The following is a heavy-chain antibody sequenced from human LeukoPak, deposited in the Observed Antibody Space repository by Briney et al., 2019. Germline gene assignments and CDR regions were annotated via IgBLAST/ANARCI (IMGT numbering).Heavy chain of an antibody. Sequence: SETLSLTCTVSGGSISSSSYYWGWIRQPPGKGLEWIGSIYYSGSTYNNPSLKSRVTISVDTSKNQFSLKLSSVTAADTAVCYCASKQWLVRDWFDPWGQGTLVTVSS. CDR3: ASKQWLVRDWFDP. J-gene: IGHJ5*02. D-gene: IGHD6-19*01. CDR1: GGSISSSSYY. V-gene: IGHV4-39*01. CDR2: IYYSGST.